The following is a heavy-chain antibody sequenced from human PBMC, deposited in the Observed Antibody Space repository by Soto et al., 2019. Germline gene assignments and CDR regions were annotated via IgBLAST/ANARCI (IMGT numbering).Heavy chain of an antibody. D-gene: IGHD1-7*01. CDR2: INPNSGGT. CDR1: GYTFTGYY. J-gene: IGHJ6*02. Sequence: ASVKVSCKASGYTFTGYYMHWVRQAPGQGLEWMGWINPNSGGTNYAQKFQGRVTMTRDTSISTAYMELSRLRSDDTAVYYCARTGTTGHYYYYGMDVWGRGTTVTVSS. CDR3: ARTGTTGHYYYYGMDV. V-gene: IGHV1-2*02.